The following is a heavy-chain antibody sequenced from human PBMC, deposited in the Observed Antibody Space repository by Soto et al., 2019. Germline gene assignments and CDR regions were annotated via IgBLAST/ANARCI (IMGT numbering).Heavy chain of an antibody. CDR1: GGTFSSFL. V-gene: IGHV1-69*01. J-gene: IGHJ6*02. D-gene: IGHD2-2*01. CDR2: IIPVFGTA. Sequence: QVQLVQSGAEVKTPGSSVKVSCKASGGTFSSFLMGWVRQAPGQGLEWMGGIIPVFGTATYAQKFQGRVTITADDSTSTVYMELSGLQSEDTAVYYCILDCTSMSCYGYLGVDVWGQGTTVTVSS. CDR3: ILDCTSMSCYGYLGVDV.